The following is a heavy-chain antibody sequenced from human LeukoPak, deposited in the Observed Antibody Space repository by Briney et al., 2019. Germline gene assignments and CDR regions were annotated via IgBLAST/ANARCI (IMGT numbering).Heavy chain of an antibody. J-gene: IGHJ4*02. CDR1: GDSVSSNSAA. D-gene: IGHD3-3*01. CDR2: TCYRSKWYN. CDR3: ARTTIFGVVPSFDY. Sequence: SQTLSLTCAISGDSVSSNSAAWNWIRQSPSRGLEWLGRTCYRSKWYNDYAVSVKSRITINPDTSKNQFSLHLNSVTPEDTAVYYCARTTIFGVVPSFDYWGQGTLVTVSS. V-gene: IGHV6-1*01.